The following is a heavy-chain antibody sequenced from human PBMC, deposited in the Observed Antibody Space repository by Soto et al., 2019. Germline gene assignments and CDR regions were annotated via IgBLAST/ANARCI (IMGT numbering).Heavy chain of an antibody. CDR1: GGSFSGYY. CDR3: ARCDYDRSGPIDY. V-gene: IGHV4-34*01. Sequence: QVQLQQWGAGLLKPSETLSLTCGVYGGSFSGYYWSWIRQPPGKGLEWIGEINHSGSTKYSPSLKSRVTISVDTSENQFSLKLSSATAADTAVYYCARCDYDRSGPIDYWGQGILVTVSS. J-gene: IGHJ4*02. D-gene: IGHD3-22*01. CDR2: INHSGST.